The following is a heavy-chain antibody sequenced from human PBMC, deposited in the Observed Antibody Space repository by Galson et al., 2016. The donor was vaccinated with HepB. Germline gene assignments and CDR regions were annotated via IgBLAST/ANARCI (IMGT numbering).Heavy chain of an antibody. D-gene: IGHD1-1*01. Sequence: SLRLSCAASGFGFSNFWMHWVRQAPGKGLEWVSRIDSDGSTTNYADSVKGRFTISRDNAKKILNLQMNSLRAEDTAVYFCARNSERIYCYGMDVWGQGTTVTVS. CDR1: GFGFSNFW. J-gene: IGHJ6*02. V-gene: IGHV3-74*01. CDR3: ARNSERIYCYGMDV. CDR2: IDSDGSTT.